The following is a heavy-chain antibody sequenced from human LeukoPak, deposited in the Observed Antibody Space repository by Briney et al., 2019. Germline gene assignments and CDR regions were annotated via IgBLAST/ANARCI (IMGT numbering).Heavy chain of an antibody. D-gene: IGHD5-18*01. J-gene: IGHJ4*02. CDR3: AREIGPRQLHLWGSAFDY. Sequence: ASVKVSCKASGVTFSSYAINWVRQAPGQGLEWMGGIIPIFGTANYAQKFQGRVTITADESTSTAYMELSSLRSEDTAMYYCAREIGPRQLHLWGSAFDYWGQGTLVTVSS. V-gene: IGHV1-69*13. CDR2: IIPIFGTA. CDR1: GVTFSSYA.